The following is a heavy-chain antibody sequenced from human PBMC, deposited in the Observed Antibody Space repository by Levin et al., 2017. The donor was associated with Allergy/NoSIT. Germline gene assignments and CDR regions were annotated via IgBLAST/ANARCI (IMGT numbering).Heavy chain of an antibody. CDR1: GYTFTGYY. CDR3: ARVQRVFWSGYYNPPDY. V-gene: IGHV1-2*02. Sequence: GESLKISCKASGYTFTGYYIHWVRQAPGQGLEWMGWINPNSGGTNYAQKFQGRVTMTRDTSISTAYMELSRLRSDDTAVYYCARVQRVFWSGYYNPPDYWGQGTLVTVSS. D-gene: IGHD3-3*01. J-gene: IGHJ4*02. CDR2: INPNSGGT.